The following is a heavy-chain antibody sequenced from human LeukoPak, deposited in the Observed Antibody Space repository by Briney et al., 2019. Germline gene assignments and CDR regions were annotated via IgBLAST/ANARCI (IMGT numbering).Heavy chain of an antibody. D-gene: IGHD6-19*01. V-gene: IGHV3-23*01. Sequence: GGTLRLSCAASGFTFSTYSMRWGLQDPRRGLLWGTSIIGGSAGTNYAGSVKGRFAISRDNSKNTLYLQMYTVRAEDTAVYYCVKDKGVAGTADFFDCWVRGSLIGVCS. CDR1: GFTFSTYS. CDR2: IIGGSAGT. CDR3: VKDKGVAGTADFFDC. J-gene: IGHJ4*02.